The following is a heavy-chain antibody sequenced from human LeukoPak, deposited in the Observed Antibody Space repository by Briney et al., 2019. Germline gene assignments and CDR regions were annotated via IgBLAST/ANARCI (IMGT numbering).Heavy chain of an antibody. CDR3: ATGGTY. V-gene: IGHV3-48*03. D-gene: IGHD1-1*01. CDR1: VFTFSSCE. CDR2: INVSSSHM. Sequence: GVSVRLSCALSVFTFSSCEIQCARHSRGGGRECVSYINVSSSHMYYADSVKGRFTIYRDNAKSSLYLQMNSLRGEDTAVYYCATGGTYWGQGTLVTVSS. J-gene: IGHJ4*02.